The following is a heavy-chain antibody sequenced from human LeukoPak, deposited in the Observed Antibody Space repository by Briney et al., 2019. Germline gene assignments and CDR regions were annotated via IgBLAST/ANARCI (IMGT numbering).Heavy chain of an antibody. CDR2: IIPIFDTA. V-gene: IGHV1-69*13. CDR1: GGTFISYA. Sequence: GASVKVSCKASGGTFISYAISWVRQAPGQGLEWMGGIIPIFDTAVYAQKFRGRVTVTADESTSTAYMDLSSLTSEDTAVYYCARDNIRGGKGIAAAGGYYWGQGTLVTVSS. J-gene: IGHJ4*02. D-gene: IGHD6-13*01. CDR3: ARDNIRGGKGIAAAGGYY.